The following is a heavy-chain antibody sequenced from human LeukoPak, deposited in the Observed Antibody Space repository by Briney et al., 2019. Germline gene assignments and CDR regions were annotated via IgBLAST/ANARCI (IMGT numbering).Heavy chain of an antibody. V-gene: IGHV1-46*01. D-gene: IGHD2-15*01. CDR3: ARVVVAATSDDNPIHWFDP. Sequence: ASVKVSCKASEYTFTSYYMHWVRQAPGQGLEWMGIINPSGGSTSYAQKFQGRVTMTRDTSTSTVYMELSSLRSENTAVYYCARVVVAATSDDNPIHWFDPWGQGTLVTVSS. CDR2: INPSGGST. CDR1: EYTFTSYY. J-gene: IGHJ5*02.